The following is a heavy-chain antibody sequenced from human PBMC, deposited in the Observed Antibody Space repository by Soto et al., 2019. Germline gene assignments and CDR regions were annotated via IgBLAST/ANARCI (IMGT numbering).Heavy chain of an antibody. J-gene: IGHJ5*02. V-gene: IGHV3-30-3*01. CDR3: ARGDSDYDDCSGFP. CDR1: GFTFSSYA. Sequence: QVQLVESGGGVVQPGRSLRLSCAASGFTFSSYAMHWVRQAPGKGLEWVAVISYDGSNKYYADSVTGRFTISRDKSKKMLYLQKSSRRAKDTAVYDCARGDSDYDDCSGFPWGQGTMFTVSS. D-gene: IGHD3-22*01. CDR2: ISYDGSNK.